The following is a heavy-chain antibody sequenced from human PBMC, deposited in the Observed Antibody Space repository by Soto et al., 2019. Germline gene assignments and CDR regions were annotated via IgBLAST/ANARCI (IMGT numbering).Heavy chain of an antibody. CDR3: ARVATVDFDYYDNSGYYWYDY. CDR2: ISSKGGST. CDR1: GFTFSNYA. V-gene: IGHV3-64*01. J-gene: IGHJ4*02. D-gene: IGHD3-22*01. Sequence: PGGSLRLSCAASGFTFSNYAMHWVRQAPRKGLEYVSAISSKGGSTYYANSVKGRFTISRDNSKNTLYLQMGSLRAEDMAVYYCARVATVDFDYYDNSGYYWYDYWGQGTLVTVSS.